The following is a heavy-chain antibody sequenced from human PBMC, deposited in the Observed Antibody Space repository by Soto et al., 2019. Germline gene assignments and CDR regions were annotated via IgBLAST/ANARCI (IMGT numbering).Heavy chain of an antibody. CDR2: ISGSGGGT. CDR3: ARGASSGPTHFDY. J-gene: IGHJ4*02. Sequence: PGGSLRLSCAASGFTFNIYAMSWVRQAPGKGLEWVSAISGSGGGTYYADSVKGRFTISRDNAKNSLYLQMNSLRDEDTAVYYCARGASSGPTHFDYWGQGTLVTVSS. CDR1: GFTFNIYA. D-gene: IGHD6-19*01. V-gene: IGHV3-23*01.